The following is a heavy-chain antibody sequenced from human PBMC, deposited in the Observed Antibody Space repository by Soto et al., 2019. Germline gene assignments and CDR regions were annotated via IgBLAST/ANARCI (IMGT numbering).Heavy chain of an antibody. Sequence: GGSLRLSCAASGFTFSSYAMHWVRQAPGKGLEWVAVISYDGSNKYYADSVKGRFTISRDNSKNTLYLQMNSLRAEDTAVYYCARVDDGFYYYYYGMDVWGQGTTVTVSS. J-gene: IGHJ6*02. V-gene: IGHV3-30-3*01. CDR2: ISYDGSNK. D-gene: IGHD3-16*01. CDR3: ARVDDGFYYYYYGMDV. CDR1: GFTFSSYA.